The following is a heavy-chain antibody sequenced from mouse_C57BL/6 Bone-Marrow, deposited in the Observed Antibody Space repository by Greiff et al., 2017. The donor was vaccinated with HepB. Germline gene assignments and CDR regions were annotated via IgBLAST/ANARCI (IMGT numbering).Heavy chain of an antibody. CDR3: ARRLTGRDFYY. J-gene: IGHJ2*01. Sequence: EVKLVESGGGLVKPGGSLKLSCAASGFTFSDYGMHWVRQAPEKGLEWVAYISSGSCTIYYADTVKGRFTISRDNAKNTLFLQMTSLRSEDTAMYYCARRLTGRDFYYWGQGTTLTVSS. V-gene: IGHV5-17*01. CDR1: GFTFSDYG. D-gene: IGHD4-1*01. CDR2: ISSGSCTI.